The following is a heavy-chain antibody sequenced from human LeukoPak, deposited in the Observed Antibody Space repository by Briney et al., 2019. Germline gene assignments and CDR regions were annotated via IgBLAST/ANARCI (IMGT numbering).Heavy chain of an antibody. V-gene: IGHV1-46*01. D-gene: IGHD6-19*01. CDR1: GYTFTSYY. CDR2: INPSGGST. CDR3: ARFDPVAGTQD. J-gene: IGHJ4*02. Sequence: VSVKVSCKASGYTFTSYYMHWVRQAPGQGLEWMGIINPSGGSTSYAQKVQGRVTMTRDTSTSTVYMELRSLRSEDTAVYYCARFDPVAGTQDWGQGTLVTVSS.